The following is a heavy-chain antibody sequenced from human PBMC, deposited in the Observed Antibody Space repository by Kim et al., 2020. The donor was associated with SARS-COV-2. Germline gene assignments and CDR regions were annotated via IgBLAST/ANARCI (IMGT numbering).Heavy chain of an antibody. Sequence: GGSLRLSCAASGFTFSSYSMNWVRQAPGKGLEWVSYISSSSSTIYYADSVKGRFTISRDNAKNSLYLQMNSLRDEDTAVYYCARDRDWNDVLSYYYYYGMDVWGQGTTVTVSS. CDR2: ISSSSSTI. V-gene: IGHV3-48*02. CDR1: GFTFSSYS. D-gene: IGHD1-1*01. CDR3: ARDRDWNDVLSYYYYYGMDV. J-gene: IGHJ6*02.